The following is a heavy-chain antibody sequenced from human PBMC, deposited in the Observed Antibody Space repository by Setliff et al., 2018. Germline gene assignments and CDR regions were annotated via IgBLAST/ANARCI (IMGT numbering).Heavy chain of an antibody. V-gene: IGHV4-4*08. Sequence: SETLSLTCTVSGGSISSHYWSWIRQPPGKGLEWIGYIYSSGSTNHNPSLKSRVTISVDTSKNQFSLKLSSVTAADTAVYYCARGPRGYGSGSYYATEYFQHWGQGTLVTSPQ. J-gene: IGHJ1*01. CDR3: ARGPRGYGSGSYYATEYFQH. D-gene: IGHD3-10*01. CDR2: IYSSGST. CDR1: GGSISSHY.